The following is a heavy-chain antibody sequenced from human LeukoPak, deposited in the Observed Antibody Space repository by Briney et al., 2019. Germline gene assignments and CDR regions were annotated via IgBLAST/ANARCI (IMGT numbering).Heavy chain of an antibody. CDR3: ARVPLPAAINPIDY. J-gene: IGHJ4*02. V-gene: IGHV1-8*03. CDR2: MNPNSGNT. Sequence: ASVKVSCKASGYSFTSYGFSWVRQATGQGLEWMGWMNPNSGNTGYAQKFQGRVTITRNTSISTAYMELSSLRSEDTAVYYCARVPLPAAINPIDYWGQGTLVTVSS. CDR1: GYSFTSYG. D-gene: IGHD2-2*02.